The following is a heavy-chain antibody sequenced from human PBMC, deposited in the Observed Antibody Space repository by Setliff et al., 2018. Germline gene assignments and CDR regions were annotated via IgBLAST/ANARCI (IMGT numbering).Heavy chain of an antibody. D-gene: IGHD6-13*01. V-gene: IGHV4-39*07. CDR2: IYYSGST. CDR3: ARDGSSSWCAGMD. J-gene: IGHJ4*02. CDR1: GGSISSSSYY. Sequence: PSETLSLTCTVSGGSISSSSYYWGWIRQPPGKGLEWIGSIYYSGSTYYNPSLKSRVTISVDTSKNQFSLKLSSVTAADTAVYYCARDGSSSWCAGMDWGQGTLVTVSS.